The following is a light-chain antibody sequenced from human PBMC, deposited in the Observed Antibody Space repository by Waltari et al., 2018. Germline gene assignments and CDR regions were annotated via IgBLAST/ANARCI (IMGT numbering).Light chain of an antibody. J-gene: IGKJ4*01. CDR2: DAS. CDR1: QDITTY. CDR3: QQYSSVPPLT. V-gene: IGKV1-33*01. Sequence: DIQMTQTPSSLSASVGDRVTISCRASQDITTYINRYQQRPGKAPNLLIYDASNLQRGVPPRFSGSGSGTDFTLTIRSLQSEDIGTYYCQQYSSVPPLTFGGGTKVEIK.